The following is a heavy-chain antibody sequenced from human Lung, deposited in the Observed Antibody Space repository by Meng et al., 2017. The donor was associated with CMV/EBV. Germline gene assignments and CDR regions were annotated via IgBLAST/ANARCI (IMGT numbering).Heavy chain of an antibody. V-gene: IGHV3-7*01. Sequence: GESLKISCAASGFTFNNYWMTWVRQAPGKGLEWVANIKQDGSEKYYVDSVKGRFTVSRDNAKNSLYLQMNSLRAEDTAVYYCARDAPYCSSTSCYYSYGLDFWSQGTXVTVSS. CDR2: IKQDGSEK. J-gene: IGHJ6*02. CDR3: ARDAPYCSSTSCYYSYGLDF. D-gene: IGHD2-2*01. CDR1: GFTFNNYW.